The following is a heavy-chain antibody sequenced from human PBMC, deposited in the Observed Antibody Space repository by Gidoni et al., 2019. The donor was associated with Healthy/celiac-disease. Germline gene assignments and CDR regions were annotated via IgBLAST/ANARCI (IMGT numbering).Heavy chain of an antibody. J-gene: IGHJ4*02. V-gene: IGHV4-59*01. D-gene: IGHD3-3*01. CDR3: ARNTIVGVVIDYFDY. Sequence: QVQLQESGPGLVKPSETLSLTCTVSGGSISSYYWSWIRQPPGKGLEWIGYIYYSGSTNYHPSLKSRVTISVDASKNQFSLKLSSVTAADTAVYYCARNTIVGVVIDYFDYWGQGTLVTVSS. CDR2: IYYSGST. CDR1: GGSISSYY.